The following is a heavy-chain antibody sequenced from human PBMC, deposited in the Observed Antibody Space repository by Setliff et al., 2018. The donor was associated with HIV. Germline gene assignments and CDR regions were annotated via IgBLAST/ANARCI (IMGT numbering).Heavy chain of an antibody. D-gene: IGHD3-3*01. V-gene: IGHV3-33*06. CDR1: GFAFSSHQ. CDR3: VKDVLKFWSGSGALDF. J-gene: IGHJ4*02. Sequence: PGGSLRLSCAASGFAFSSHQMSWVRQAPGKGLEWVALIWYDASKKEYSDSVKGRFNILRDDSKKTAYLQMNSLRDEDTAVYYCVKDVLKFWSGSGALDFWGPGTLVTVSS. CDR2: IWYDASKK.